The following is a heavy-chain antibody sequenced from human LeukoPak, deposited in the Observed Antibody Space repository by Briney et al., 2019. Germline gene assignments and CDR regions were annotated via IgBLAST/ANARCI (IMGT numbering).Heavy chain of an antibody. D-gene: IGHD4-17*01. V-gene: IGHV4-34*01. CDR2: INHSGST. J-gene: IGHJ4*02. Sequence: PSETLSLTCAVYGGPFSGYYWSWIRQPPGKGLEWLGEINHSGSTNYNPSLKSRVTISVDTSKNQFSLKLSSVTAADTAVYYCARGHTMSTVVTLYYFDFWGQGTLVTVSS. CDR1: GGPFSGYY. CDR3: ARGHTMSTVVTLYYFDF.